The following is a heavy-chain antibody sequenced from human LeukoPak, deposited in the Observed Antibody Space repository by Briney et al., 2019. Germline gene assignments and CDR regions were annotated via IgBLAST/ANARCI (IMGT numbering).Heavy chain of an antibody. J-gene: IGHJ4*02. Sequence: GGSLRLSCAASGFTFSSYSMNWVRQAPGKGLEWVSSISSSSSYIYYADSVKGRFTISRDNAKNSLYLQMNSLRAEDTAVYYCARDPYYYASSGDLSDWGQGTLVTVSS. V-gene: IGHV3-21*01. CDR2: ISSSSSYI. CDR1: GFTFSSYS. CDR3: ARDPYYYASSGDLSD. D-gene: IGHD3-22*01.